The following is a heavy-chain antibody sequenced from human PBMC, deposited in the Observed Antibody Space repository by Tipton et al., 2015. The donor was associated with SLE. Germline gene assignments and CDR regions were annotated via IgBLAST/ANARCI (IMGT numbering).Heavy chain of an antibody. J-gene: IGHJ5*02. CDR2: IYYSGST. CDR3: ARGVAVAGTGGGFDP. CDR1: GGSISSHY. V-gene: IGHV4-59*11. D-gene: IGHD6-19*01. Sequence: TLSLTCTVSGGSISSHYWSWIRQPPGKGLEWIGYIYYSGSTNYNPSLKSRVTISVDTSKNQFSLKLSSVTAADTAVYYCARGVAVAGTGGGFDPWGQGTLVTVSS.